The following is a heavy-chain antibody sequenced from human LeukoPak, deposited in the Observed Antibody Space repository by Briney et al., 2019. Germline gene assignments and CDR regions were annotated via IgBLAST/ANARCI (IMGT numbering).Heavy chain of an antibody. V-gene: IGHV4-4*02. CDR2: IYHSGST. CDR1: GGSISSSNW. J-gene: IGHJ5*02. Sequence: PSETLSLTCAVSGGSISSSNWWSWVRQPPGKGLEWIGEIYHSGSTNYNPSLKSRVTISVDKSKDQFSLKLSSVTAADTAVYYCARGTHHGPIAAAGTSNWFDPWGQGTLVTVSS. CDR3: ARGTHHGPIAAAGTSNWFDP. D-gene: IGHD6-13*01.